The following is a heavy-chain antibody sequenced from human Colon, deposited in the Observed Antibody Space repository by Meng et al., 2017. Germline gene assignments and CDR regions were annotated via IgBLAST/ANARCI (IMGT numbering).Heavy chain of an antibody. V-gene: IGHV3-21*01. Sequence: GESLKISCAASGFTFSSYSMNWVRQAPGKGLEWVSSISSSSSYIYYADSVKGRFTISRDNAKNSLYLQMNSLRAEDTAVYYCARESTYYYDSSGYFFDYWGQGTLVT. J-gene: IGHJ4*02. CDR2: ISSSSSYI. D-gene: IGHD3-22*01. CDR1: GFTFSSYS. CDR3: ARESTYYYDSSGYFFDY.